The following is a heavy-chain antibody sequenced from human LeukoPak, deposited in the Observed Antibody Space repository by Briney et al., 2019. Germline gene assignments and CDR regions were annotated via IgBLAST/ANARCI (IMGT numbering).Heavy chain of an antibody. CDR1: GGSISSGDYY. CDR2: IYYSGST. Sequence: SETLSLSCTVSGGSISSGDYYWSWIRQPPGKGLEWIGYIYYSGSTYYNPSLKSRVTISVDTSKNQFSLKLSSVTAADTAVYYCARDPVPVSPHAFDIWGQGTMDTVSS. CDR3: ARDPVPVSPHAFDI. D-gene: IGHD2-2*01. V-gene: IGHV4-30-4*08. J-gene: IGHJ3*02.